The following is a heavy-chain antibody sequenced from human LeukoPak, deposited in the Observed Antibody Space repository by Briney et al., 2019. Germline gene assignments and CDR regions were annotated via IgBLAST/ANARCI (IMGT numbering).Heavy chain of an antibody. CDR3: ARNDWGAYYFDY. CDR1: GGTFSSYA. J-gene: IGHJ4*02. Sequence: SVKVSCKASGGTFSSYAISWVRQAPGQGLEWMGGIIPIFGTANYAQKFQGRVTITADESTSTAYMELSSQRSEDTAVYYCARNDWGAYYFDYWGQGTLVTVSS. D-gene: IGHD7-27*01. V-gene: IGHV1-69*13. CDR2: IIPIFGTA.